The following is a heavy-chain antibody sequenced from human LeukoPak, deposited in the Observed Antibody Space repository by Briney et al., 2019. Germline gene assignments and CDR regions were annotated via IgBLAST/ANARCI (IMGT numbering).Heavy chain of an antibody. CDR3: ARERQDTILHSAAFDI. D-gene: IGHD2-21*01. CDR2: IRSDGSHT. V-gene: IGHV3-30-3*01. CDR1: GFTFSTYF. Sequence: PGGSLRLSCAASGFTFSTYFMHWVRQAPGKGLEWVADIRSDGSHTFYVESVKGRFTISRDNSKNTLYLQMNSLRAEDTAVYFCARERQDTILHSAAFDIWGQGTLLTVSS. J-gene: IGHJ3*02.